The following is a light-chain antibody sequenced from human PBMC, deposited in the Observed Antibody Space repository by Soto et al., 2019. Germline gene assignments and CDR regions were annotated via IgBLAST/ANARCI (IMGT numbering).Light chain of an antibody. CDR1: QSVSSN. V-gene: IGKV3-15*01. CDR3: QQYNYWPT. CDR2: DAS. J-gene: IGKJ1*01. Sequence: EIVMTQSPATLSVSPGERATLSCRASQSVSSNLAWYQQKPGQAPRLLIHDASTRATGIPARFSGSGSGTEFTLTISSLQSEDFAVYYCQQYNYWPTFGQGTKGEIK.